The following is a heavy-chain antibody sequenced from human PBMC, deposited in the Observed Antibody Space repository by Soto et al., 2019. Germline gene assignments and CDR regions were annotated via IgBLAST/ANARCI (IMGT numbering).Heavy chain of an antibody. J-gene: IGHJ1*01. CDR2: INPSGGST. CDR3: ARDPSSYSSSWYGYFQH. D-gene: IGHD6-13*01. Sequence: ASVKVSCKASGGTFSSYTISWVRQAPGQGLEWMGIINPSGGSTSYAQKFQGRVTMTRDTSTSTVYMELSSLRSEDTAVYYCARDPSSYSSSWYGYFQHWGQGTLVTVSS. CDR1: GGTFSSYT. V-gene: IGHV1-46*01.